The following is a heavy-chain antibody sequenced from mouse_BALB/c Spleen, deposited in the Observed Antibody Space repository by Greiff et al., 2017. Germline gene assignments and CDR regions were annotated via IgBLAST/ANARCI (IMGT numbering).Heavy chain of an antibody. V-gene: IGHV6-6*02. CDR3: TYYYGSSYAMDY. Sequence: EVKLMESGGGLVQPGGSMKLSCVASGFTFSSYWMSWIRQSPEKGLEWVAEIRLKSDNYATHYAESVKGKFTISRDDSKSRLYLQMNSLRAEDTGIYYCTYYYGSSYAMDYWGQGTSVTVSS. CDR1: GFTFSSYW. CDR2: IRLKSDNYAT. D-gene: IGHD1-1*01. J-gene: IGHJ4*01.